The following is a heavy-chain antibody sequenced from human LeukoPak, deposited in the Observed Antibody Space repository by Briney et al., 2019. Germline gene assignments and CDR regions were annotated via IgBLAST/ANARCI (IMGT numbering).Heavy chain of an antibody. CDR2: ISSSSSYI. V-gene: IGHV3-21*01. CDR3: ARGCSSTGCYGGEIDY. CDR1: GFTFSNYN. J-gene: IGHJ4*02. Sequence: PGGSLRLSCAASGFTFSNYNMNWVRQAPGKGLEWVSSISSSSSYIYYADSVKGRFTISRDNAKNSLYLQMNSLRAEDSAVYYCARGCSSTGCYGGEIDYWGQGTLVTVSS. D-gene: IGHD2-2*01.